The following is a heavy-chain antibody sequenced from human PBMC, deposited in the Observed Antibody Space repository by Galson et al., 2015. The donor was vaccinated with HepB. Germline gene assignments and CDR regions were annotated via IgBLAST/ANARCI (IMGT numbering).Heavy chain of an antibody. CDR2: IIPIFGTA. D-gene: IGHD6-6*01. CDR3: ATKSLREYSSSSAYYYYYGMDV. V-gene: IGHV1-69*13. CDR1: GGTFSSYA. Sequence: SVKVSCKASGGTFSSYAISWVRQAPGQGLEWMGGIIPIFGTANYAQKFQGRVTITADESTSTAYMELSSLRSEDTAVYYCATKSLREYSSSSAYYYYYGMDVWGQGTTVTVSS. J-gene: IGHJ6*02.